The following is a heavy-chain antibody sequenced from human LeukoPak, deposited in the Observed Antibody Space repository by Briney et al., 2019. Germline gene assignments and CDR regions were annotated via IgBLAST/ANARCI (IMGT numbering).Heavy chain of an antibody. J-gene: IGHJ4*02. CDR3: ARADPTSEHYGSGSYYCAFDY. V-gene: IGHV1-18*01. D-gene: IGHD3-10*01. CDR1: GYTFTSYG. Sequence: GASVKGSCKASGYTFTSYGISWVRQAPGQGLEWMGWLTAYNVNTNYAQKLQGRVTMTTDTSTSTAYMELRSLISDDTAVYYCARADPTSEHYGSGSYYCAFDYWGQGTLVAVSS. CDR2: LTAYNVNT.